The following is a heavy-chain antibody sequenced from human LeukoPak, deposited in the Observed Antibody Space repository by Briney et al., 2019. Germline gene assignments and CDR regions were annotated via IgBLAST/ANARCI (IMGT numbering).Heavy chain of an antibody. V-gene: IGHV3-7*01. CDR2: IKQDGSEK. Sequence: PVVFRRRSWAASGVTFSNCLISWVRQAPRKGLEWVANIKQDGSEKYYVDSVKGRFTISRDNAKNSLYLQMNSLRVEDTAVYYCARDSGATFDYWGQGTLVTVSS. CDR1: GVTFSNCL. D-gene: IGHD1-26*01. CDR3: ARDSGATFDY. J-gene: IGHJ4*02.